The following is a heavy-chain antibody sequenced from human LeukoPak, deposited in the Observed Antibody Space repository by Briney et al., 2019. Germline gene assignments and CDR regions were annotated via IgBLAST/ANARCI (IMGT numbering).Heavy chain of an antibody. Sequence: SETLSLTCAVYGGTFSGYYWNWIRQAPGKGLEWIGEINHSGTTKYNPSLKSRVTISVDTSKNQFSLKLSSVTAADTAVYYCARTSIAARRANAFDIWGQGTMVTVSS. CDR3: ARTSIAARRANAFDI. J-gene: IGHJ3*02. D-gene: IGHD6-6*01. CDR1: GGTFSGYY. V-gene: IGHV4-34*08. CDR2: INHSGTT.